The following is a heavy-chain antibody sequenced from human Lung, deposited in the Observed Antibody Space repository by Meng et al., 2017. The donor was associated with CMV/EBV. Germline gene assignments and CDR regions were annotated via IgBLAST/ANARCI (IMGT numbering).Heavy chain of an antibody. Sequence: GESLKISCAASGFTFSTYNMNWVRQAPGKGLEWVSSISSSSNYIYYADSVKGRFTISRTNARNSLFLQMNSLRAEDAAVYYCGGIPGLRMIVYYGLDVWGRGTPVTGSS. D-gene: IGHD3-16*01. CDR2: ISSSSNYI. J-gene: IGHJ6*02. V-gene: IGHV3-21*04. CDR1: GFTFSTYN. CDR3: GGIPGLRMIVYYGLDV.